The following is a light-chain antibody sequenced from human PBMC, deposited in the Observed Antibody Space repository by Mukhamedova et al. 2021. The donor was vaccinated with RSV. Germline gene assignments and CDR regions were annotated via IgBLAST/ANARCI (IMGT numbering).Light chain of an antibody. V-gene: IGKV1-12*01. CDR2: RTS. Sequence: WYQRRVHGKAPKLLIYRTSNLQSGVPSRFSGSGSGTDFTLTIDSLQPEDFATYYCQQGATFPLTFGGGTMVEIK. J-gene: IGKJ4*01. CDR3: QQGATFPLT.